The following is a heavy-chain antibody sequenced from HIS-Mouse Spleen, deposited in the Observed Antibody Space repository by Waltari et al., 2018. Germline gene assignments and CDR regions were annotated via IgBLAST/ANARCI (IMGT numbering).Heavy chain of an antibody. V-gene: IGHV4-39*07. CDR2: IYYSGGT. J-gene: IGHJ2*01. CDR1: GGSISSSSYY. CDR3: AREIPYSSSWYDWYFDL. D-gene: IGHD6-13*01. Sequence: QLQLQESGPGLVKPSETLSLTCTVSGGSISSSSYYWGWIRQPPGKGLEWIGGIYYSGGTYYNPSRKSRVTISVDTSKNQFSLKLSSVTAADTAVYYWAREIPYSSSWYDWYFDLWGRGTLVTVSS.